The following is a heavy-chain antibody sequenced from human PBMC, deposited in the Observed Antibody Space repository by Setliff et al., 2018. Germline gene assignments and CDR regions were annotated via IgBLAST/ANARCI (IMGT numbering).Heavy chain of an antibody. V-gene: IGHV3-7*01. J-gene: IGHJ4*02. Sequence: GGSLRLSCAASGFTFSSYWMTWVRQAPGKGLEWVANIKQDGSERHYVDSVKGRFTISRDNAKNSLYLQITSLRSGDTAVYYCARGAHAYGYWGQGTLVTISS. D-gene: IGHD5-18*01. CDR2: IKQDGSER. CDR1: GFTFSSYW. CDR3: ARGAHAYGY.